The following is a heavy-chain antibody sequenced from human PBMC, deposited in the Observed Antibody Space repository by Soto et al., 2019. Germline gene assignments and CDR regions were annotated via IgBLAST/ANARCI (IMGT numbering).Heavy chain of an antibody. V-gene: IGHV3-48*02. J-gene: IGHJ5*02. CDR1: GFTFSSYS. CDR2: ISSSSSTI. Sequence: GGSLRLSCAASGFTFSSYSMNWVRQAPGKGLEWVSYISSSSSTIYYADSVKGRFTISRDNAKNSLYLQMNSLRDEDKAVLSCARVGMVDNWFDPWGQGTLVTVSS. D-gene: IGHD2-15*01. CDR3: ARVGMVDNWFDP.